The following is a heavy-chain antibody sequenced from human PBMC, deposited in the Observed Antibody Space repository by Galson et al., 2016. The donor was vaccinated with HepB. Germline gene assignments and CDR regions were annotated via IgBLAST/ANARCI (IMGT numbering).Heavy chain of an antibody. CDR1: GFTFGSYA. CDR3: AKFRGADYSNYYMDV. V-gene: IGHV3-23*01. CDR2: LGSSGRST. D-gene: IGHD1-26*01. Sequence: SLRLSCAASGFTFGSYAMSRVRQAPGKGLEWVSTLGSSGRSTYYADSVKGRFTISRDTSKNTLYLQMNNLRAEDTALYYCAKFRGADYSNYYMDVWGKGTTVTVSS. J-gene: IGHJ6*03.